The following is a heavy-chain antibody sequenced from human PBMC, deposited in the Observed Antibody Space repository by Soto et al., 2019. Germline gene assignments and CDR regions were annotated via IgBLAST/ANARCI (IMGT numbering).Heavy chain of an antibody. CDR1: GGSISTDSYY. Sequence: QVQLQESGPGLVKPSQTLSLTCSVSGGSISTDSYYWSWIRPHPGKGLEWIGYIYYSGSIYHNPSLKSRVTISVDTSKNQFSLKLSSVTAADTAGYYCARDCQVWGQGTTVTVSS. CDR3: ARDCQV. V-gene: IGHV4-31*03. CDR2: IYYSGSI. J-gene: IGHJ6*02.